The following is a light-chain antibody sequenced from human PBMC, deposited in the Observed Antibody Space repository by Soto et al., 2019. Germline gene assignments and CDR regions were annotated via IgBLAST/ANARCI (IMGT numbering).Light chain of an antibody. Sequence: EIVLTQSPGVLSLSPGERATLSCRASQSVSSRSLAWYQQKPGQAPRLLIYGASIRATGIPDRFSGSGSGTDFTLTISRLEPEDFAVYYCQQYGSSPWTFGQGTKV. CDR1: QSVSSRS. CDR2: GAS. J-gene: IGKJ1*01. CDR3: QQYGSSPWT. V-gene: IGKV3-20*01.